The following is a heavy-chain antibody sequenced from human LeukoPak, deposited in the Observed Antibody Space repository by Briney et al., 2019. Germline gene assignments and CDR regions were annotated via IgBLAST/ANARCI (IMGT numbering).Heavy chain of an antibody. J-gene: IGHJ5*02. Sequence: ASVQVSCKASGYTFTCYYMHWVRQAPGQGLEWMGWINPNSGGTNYSQKFQGRVTMTRDTSISTAYMELSRLRSDDTAVYYCARDLQLYYYDSSGYTWGQGTLVTVSS. V-gene: IGHV1-2*02. CDR2: INPNSGGT. D-gene: IGHD3-22*01. CDR3: ARDLQLYYYDSSGYT. CDR1: GYTFTCYY.